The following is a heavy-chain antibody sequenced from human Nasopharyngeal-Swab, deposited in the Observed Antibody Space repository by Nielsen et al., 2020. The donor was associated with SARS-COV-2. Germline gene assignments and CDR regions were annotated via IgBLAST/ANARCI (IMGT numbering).Heavy chain of an antibody. CDR3: ARDSAVAGRGRVPGY. J-gene: IGHJ4*02. CDR1: GFTFSSYA. Sequence: GGSLRLSCAASGFTFSSYAMHWVRQAPGKGLEWVAVISYDGSNKYYADSVKGRFTISRDNSKNTLYLQMNSPRAEDTAVYYCARDSAVAGRGRVPGYWGQGTLVTVSS. V-gene: IGHV3-30-3*01. CDR2: ISYDGSNK. D-gene: IGHD6-19*01.